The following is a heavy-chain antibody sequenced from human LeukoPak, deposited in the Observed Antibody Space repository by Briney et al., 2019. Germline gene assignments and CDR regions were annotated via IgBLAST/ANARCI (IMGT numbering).Heavy chain of an antibody. CDR3: ARHCRSTSCRYFDY. J-gene: IGHJ4*02. V-gene: IGHV4-39*01. CDR2: IYYSGST. Sequence: SETLSLTCTVSGGSISSSSYYWGWIRQPPGKGLEWIGSIYYSGSTYYNPSLKSRVTISVDTSKNQFSLKLSSVTAADTAVYYCARHCRSTSCRYFDYWGQGTLVTVSS. D-gene: IGHD2-2*01. CDR1: GGSISSSSYY.